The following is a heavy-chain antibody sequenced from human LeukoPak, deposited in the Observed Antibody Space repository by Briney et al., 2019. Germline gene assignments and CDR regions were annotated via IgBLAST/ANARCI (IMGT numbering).Heavy chain of an antibody. D-gene: IGHD3-10*01. Sequence: PSETLSLTCTVSGGSINSYYWSWIRQPPGKGLECIGYIHYTGSTNYNPSLKSRVPISVDTSKSQFSLKLSSVTAADTAIYYCARGGYYGSGNDFRFDPWGQGTLVTVSS. CDR3: ARGGYYGSGNDFRFDP. J-gene: IGHJ5*02. CDR2: IHYTGST. V-gene: IGHV4-59*01. CDR1: GGSINSYY.